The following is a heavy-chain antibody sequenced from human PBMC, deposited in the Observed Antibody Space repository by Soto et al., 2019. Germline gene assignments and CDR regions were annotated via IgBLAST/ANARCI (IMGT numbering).Heavy chain of an antibody. CDR1: GDTFSTFT. V-gene: IGHV1-69*01. J-gene: IGHJ4*02. CDR3: ATTTDLTSWGAFDY. D-gene: IGHD3-16*01. Sequence: QVQLVQSGAEVKRPGSSVKVSCKASGDTFSTFTLSWMRQAPGQGLEWMGGIVPIFQTANYARKFQGRLTITADESTTTAYMELCSLSSEDTALYFCATTTDLTSWGAFDYWGQGTLVTVS. CDR2: IVPIFQTA.